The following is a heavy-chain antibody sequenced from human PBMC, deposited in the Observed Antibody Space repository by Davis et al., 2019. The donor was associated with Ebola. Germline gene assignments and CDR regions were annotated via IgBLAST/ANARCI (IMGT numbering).Heavy chain of an antibody. CDR2: ISSSSTI. Sequence: GGSLRLSCAASGFIFSDYSMNWVRQAPGKGLEWVSYISSSSTIYYADSVKGRFTISRDNAKNSLYLQMNSLRDEDTAVYYCARDPSIVLMVYALDYWGQGTLVTVSS. CDR1: GFIFSDYS. J-gene: IGHJ4*02. CDR3: ARDPSIVLMVYALDY. D-gene: IGHD2-8*01. V-gene: IGHV3-69-1*01.